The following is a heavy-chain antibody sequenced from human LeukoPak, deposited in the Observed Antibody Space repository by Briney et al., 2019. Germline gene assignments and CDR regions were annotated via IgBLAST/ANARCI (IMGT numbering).Heavy chain of an antibody. J-gene: IGHJ5*02. V-gene: IGHV3-21*01. CDR2: ISSSSSYI. D-gene: IGHD3-22*01. CDR1: GFTFSSYS. Sequence: GGSLRLSCAASGFTFSSYSMNWVRQALGKGLEWVSSISSSSSYIYYADSVKGRFTISRDNAKNSLYLQMDSLRAEDTAVYYCARRGYDSSGYYLGFRWFDPWGQGTLVTVSS. CDR3: ARRGYDSSGYYLGFRWFDP.